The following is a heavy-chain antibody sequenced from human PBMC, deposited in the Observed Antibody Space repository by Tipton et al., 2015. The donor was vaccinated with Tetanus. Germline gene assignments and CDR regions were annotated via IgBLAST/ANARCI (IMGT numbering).Heavy chain of an antibody. Sequence: TLSLTCVVSGDSIKSYYWSWIRQSAGKGLEWIGRIYKSGDVNYNPSLKSRLTLSVDTSKTRLSLKLTSVTAADTAVYCCASHHQYDIHGYLTPFDPWGQGTVVTVSS. V-gene: IGHV4-4*07. CDR2: IYKSGDV. D-gene: IGHD5-18*01. J-gene: IGHJ5*02. CDR1: GDSIKSYY. CDR3: ASHHQYDIHGYLTPFDP.